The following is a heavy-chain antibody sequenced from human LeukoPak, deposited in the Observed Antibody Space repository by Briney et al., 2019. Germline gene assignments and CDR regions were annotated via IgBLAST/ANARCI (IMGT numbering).Heavy chain of an antibody. V-gene: IGHV6-1*01. Sequence: SQTLSLTCAISGDNVSSNSAAWNWIRQSPSRGLEWLGRTYCRSKWFHHYAVSVKSRITINPDTSKNQFFLQLSSETPEDTAVYYCTRDSGNSSPYFDYWGQGALVTVSS. CDR2: TYCRSKWFH. J-gene: IGHJ4*02. CDR1: GDNVSSNSAA. D-gene: IGHD1-7*01. CDR3: TRDSGNSSPYFDY.